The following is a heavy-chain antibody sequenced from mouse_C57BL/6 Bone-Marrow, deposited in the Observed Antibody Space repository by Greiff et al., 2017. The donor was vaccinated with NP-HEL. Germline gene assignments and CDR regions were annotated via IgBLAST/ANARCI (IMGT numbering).Heavy chain of an antibody. D-gene: IGHD6-1*01. CDR2: IYPGSGST. V-gene: IGHV1-55*01. CDR1: GYTFTSYW. J-gene: IGHJ3*01. CDR3: ARHNTAY. Sequence: QVQLQQPGAELVKPGASVKMSCKASGYTFTSYWITWVKQRPGQGLEWIGDIYPGSGSTNYNEKFKSKATLTVATSSSTAYMQLSSLTSEDSAVYYCARHNTAYWGQGTLVTVSA.